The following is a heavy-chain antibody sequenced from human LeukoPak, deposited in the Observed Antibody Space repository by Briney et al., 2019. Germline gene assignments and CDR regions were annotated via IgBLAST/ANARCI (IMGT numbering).Heavy chain of an antibody. J-gene: IGHJ4*02. CDR1: GFTFSSYA. CDR2: ISGSGGST. CDR3: AKDHAYCSTSCYAGSPFDY. D-gene: IGHD2-2*01. Sequence: GGSLRLSCAASGFTFSSYAMNWVRQAPGKGLELVSGISGSGGSTYYADSVKGRFTISRDNSKNTLYLQMNSLRAEDTAVYYCAKDHAYCSTSCYAGSPFDYWGQGTLVTVSS. V-gene: IGHV3-23*01.